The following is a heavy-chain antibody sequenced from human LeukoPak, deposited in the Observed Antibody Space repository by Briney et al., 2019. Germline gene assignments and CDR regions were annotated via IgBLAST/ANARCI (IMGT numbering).Heavy chain of an antibody. CDR2: IRYDGSNK. CDR3: ATLPYYYDSSGSYYFDY. D-gene: IGHD3-22*01. J-gene: IGHJ4*02. V-gene: IGHV3-30*02. Sequence: GGSLRLSCAASGFNFMTYGMHWVRQAPGKGLEWVAFIRYDGSNKYYADSVKGRFTISRDNSKNTLYLQMNSLRVEDTAVYYCATLPYYYDSSGSYYFDYWGQGTLVTVSS. CDR1: GFNFMTYG.